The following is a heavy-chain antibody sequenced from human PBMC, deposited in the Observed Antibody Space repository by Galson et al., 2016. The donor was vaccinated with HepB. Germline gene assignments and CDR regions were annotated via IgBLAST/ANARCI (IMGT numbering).Heavy chain of an antibody. Sequence: SLRLSCAASGFTFNTYAMSWVRQAPGKGLEWVSGISGSGGTTYHTDSVKGRFTISRDNSKNTLYLQMNSLRAEDTAVYYCAKGLHYDSSGDAFDIWGQGTVVTVSS. CDR3: AKGLHYDSSGDAFDI. D-gene: IGHD3-22*01. V-gene: IGHV3-23*01. CDR2: ISGSGGTT. J-gene: IGHJ3*02. CDR1: GFTFNTYA.